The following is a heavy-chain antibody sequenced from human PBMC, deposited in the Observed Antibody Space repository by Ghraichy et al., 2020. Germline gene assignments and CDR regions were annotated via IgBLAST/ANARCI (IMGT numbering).Heavy chain of an antibody. CDR3: ARARGLERYAFDY. V-gene: IGHV4-59*01. Sequence: SETLSLTCTVSGGSISSYYWSWIRQPPGKGLEWIGYIYYSGSTNYNPSLKSRVTISVDTSKNQFSLKLSSVTAADTAVYYCARARGLERYAFDYWGQGTLVTVSS. CDR2: IYYSGST. J-gene: IGHJ4*02. CDR1: GGSISSYY. D-gene: IGHD1-1*01.